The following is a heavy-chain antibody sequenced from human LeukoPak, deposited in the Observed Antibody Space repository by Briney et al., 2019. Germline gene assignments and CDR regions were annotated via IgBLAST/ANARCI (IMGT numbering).Heavy chain of an antibody. V-gene: IGHV4-34*01. J-gene: IGHJ4*02. CDR1: GGSFSGYY. Sequence: PSETLSLTCAVYGGSFSGYYWSWIRQPPGKGLEWIGEINHSGSTNYNPSLKSRVTISVDTSKNQFSLKLSSVTAVDTAVYYCARKDTYYFDYWGQGTLVTVSS. CDR3: ARKDTYYFDY. CDR2: INHSGST.